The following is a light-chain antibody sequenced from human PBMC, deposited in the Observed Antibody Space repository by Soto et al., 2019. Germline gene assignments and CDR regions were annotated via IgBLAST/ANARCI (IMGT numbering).Light chain of an antibody. CDR2: GAS. CDR1: QSVNYN. Sequence: EILMTQSPATLSVSPGERATLSCRASQSVNYNLAWYQQKPDQAPRLLIYGASSRATGIPARFSGSGSGTEFTLTISSLQSEDFAVYYCQQYTNWPVMYTFGQGTKVEIK. CDR3: QQYTNWPVMYT. V-gene: IGKV3-15*01. J-gene: IGKJ2*01.